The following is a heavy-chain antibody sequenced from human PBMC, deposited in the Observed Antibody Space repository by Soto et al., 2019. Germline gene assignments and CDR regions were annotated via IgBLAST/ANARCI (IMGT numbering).Heavy chain of an antibody. CDR1: WGSSGDVGYY. V-gene: IGHV4-31*02. Sequence: TMRVPWSVAWGSSGDVGYYWSWIRQHPGKGPEWIGYIYYSGRTYYNPSLKSRVTMSVDTSKNQFSLKLSSMTAADTAVYYCARSVDPWGQGTLVTASS. CDR3: ARSVDP. J-gene: IGHJ5*02. CDR2: IYYSGRT.